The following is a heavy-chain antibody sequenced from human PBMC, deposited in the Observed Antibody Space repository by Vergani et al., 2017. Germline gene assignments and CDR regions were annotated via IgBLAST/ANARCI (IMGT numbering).Heavy chain of an antibody. CDR1: GGSISSGGYY. V-gene: IGHV4-31*03. D-gene: IGHD3-10*02. CDR2: IYYSGST. J-gene: IGHJ6*03. Sequence: QLQLQESGPGLVKPSQTLSLTCTVSGGSISSGGYYWSWIRQHPGKGLEWIGYIYYSGSTYYNPSLKSRVTISVDTSKNQFSLKLSSVTAAATAVYYCARNVPGGYYYYYMDVWGKGTTVTVSS. CDR3: ARNVPGGYYYYYMDV.